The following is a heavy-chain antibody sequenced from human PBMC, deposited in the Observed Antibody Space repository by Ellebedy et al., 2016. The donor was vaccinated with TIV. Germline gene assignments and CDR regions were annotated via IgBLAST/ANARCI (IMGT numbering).Heavy chain of an antibody. CDR1: GYTFTSYS. CDR2: MNPNSGNT. J-gene: IGHJ4*02. V-gene: IGHV1-8*02. CDR3: ARVGHGNFDY. D-gene: IGHD1-14*01. Sequence: ASVKVSXKASGYTFTSYSISWVRQAPGQGLEWMGWMNPNSGNTGYAQKFQGRVTMTRNTSISTAYMELSSLRSEDTAVYYCARVGHGNFDYWGQGTLVTVSS.